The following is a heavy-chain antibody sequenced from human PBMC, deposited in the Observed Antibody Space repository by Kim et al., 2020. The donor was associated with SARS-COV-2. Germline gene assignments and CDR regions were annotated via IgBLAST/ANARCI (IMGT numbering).Heavy chain of an antibody. D-gene: IGHD3-3*01. CDR2: IGTAGDT. Sequence: GGSLRLSCAASGFTFSNYDMHWVRQATGKGLEWVSAIGTAGDTYYPGSVKGRITISRENAKNSLYLQMNSLRAGDTAVYYCARGNGCLHYYYYMDVWGKGTTVTVSS. J-gene: IGHJ6*03. V-gene: IGHV3-13*01. CDR1: GFTFSNYD. CDR3: ARGNGCLHYYYYMDV.